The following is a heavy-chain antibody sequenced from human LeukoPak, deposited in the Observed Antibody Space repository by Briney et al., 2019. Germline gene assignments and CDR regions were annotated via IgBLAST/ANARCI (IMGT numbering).Heavy chain of an antibody. Sequence: SETLSLTCTVSGGSISSYYWSWIRQPAGKGLEWIGRIYTSGSTNYNPSLKSRVTMSVDTSKNQFSLKLSSVTAADTAVYYCARELTEKLQWLVGFYYYYYMDVWGKGTTVTVSS. D-gene: IGHD6-19*01. CDR3: ARELTEKLQWLVGFYYYYYMDV. V-gene: IGHV4-4*07. CDR1: GGSISSYY. J-gene: IGHJ6*03. CDR2: IYTSGST.